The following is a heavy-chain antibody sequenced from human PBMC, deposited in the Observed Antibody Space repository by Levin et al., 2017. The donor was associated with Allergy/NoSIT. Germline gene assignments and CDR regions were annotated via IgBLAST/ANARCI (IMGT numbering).Heavy chain of an antibody. D-gene: IGHD1-26*01. CDR1: GFTFSNYW. V-gene: IGHV3-7*01. CDR2: IKQDGSEK. CDR3: ARGVSGSYHTPLGY. Sequence: PGGSLRLSCTASGFTFSNYWMTWVRQAPGKGLEWVANIKQDGSEKYYVDSVKGRFTISRDNAKNSLYLQINSLRAEDTAVYYCARGVSGSYHTPLGYWGQGTLVTVSS. J-gene: IGHJ4*02.